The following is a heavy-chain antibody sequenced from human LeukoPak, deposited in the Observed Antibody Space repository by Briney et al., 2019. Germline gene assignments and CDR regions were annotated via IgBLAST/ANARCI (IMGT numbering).Heavy chain of an antibody. D-gene: IGHD5-12*01. Sequence: GGSLRLSCAASGFTFSNYGMHWVRQAPGKGLEWVTFIHYDGSNKYYTDSVKGRFAIYRDISKNTLYLQMNSLRAEDTAVYFCAKASYSGYDPIDSWGQGTLVTVSS. CDR1: GFTFSNYG. V-gene: IGHV3-30*02. CDR2: IHYDGSNK. CDR3: AKASYSGYDPIDS. J-gene: IGHJ4*02.